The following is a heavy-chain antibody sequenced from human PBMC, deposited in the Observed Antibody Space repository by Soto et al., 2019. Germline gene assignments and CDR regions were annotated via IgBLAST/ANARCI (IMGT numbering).Heavy chain of an antibody. J-gene: IGHJ3*02. CDR2: IKSKTDGGTT. CDR3: TTLVGYYDSSGADAFDI. Sequence: EVQLVESGGGLVKPGGSLRLSCAASGFTFSNAWMNWVRQAPGKGLEWVGRIKSKTDGGTTDYAAPVKGRFTISRDDSKNTLYLQMNSLKTEDTAVHYCTTLVGYYDSSGADAFDIWGQGTMVTVSS. CDR1: GFTFSNAW. D-gene: IGHD3-22*01. V-gene: IGHV3-15*07.